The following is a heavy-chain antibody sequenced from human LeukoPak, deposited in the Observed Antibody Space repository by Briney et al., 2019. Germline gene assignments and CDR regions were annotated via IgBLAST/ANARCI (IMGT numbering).Heavy chain of an antibody. CDR1: GYTFTSYD. Sequence: GASVKVSCKASGYTFTSYDINWVRQATGQGLEWMGWMNPNSGNAGYAQKFQGRVTMTRNTSISTAYMELSSLRSEDTAVYYCARVVRPNYDILTGYYGNYYYMDVWGKGTTVTISS. CDR3: ARVVRPNYDILTGYYGNYYYMDV. J-gene: IGHJ6*03. CDR2: MNPNSGNA. D-gene: IGHD3-9*01. V-gene: IGHV1-8*01.